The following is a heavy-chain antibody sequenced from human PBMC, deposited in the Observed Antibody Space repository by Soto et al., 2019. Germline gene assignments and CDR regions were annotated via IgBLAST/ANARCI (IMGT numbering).Heavy chain of an antibody. V-gene: IGHV1-46*03. J-gene: IGHJ4*02. CDR2: MNPSGGNT. D-gene: IGHD5-18*01. CDR3: ARARIQLWLPFDY. CDR1: GYTFTSYD. Sequence: ASVKVSCKAAGYTFTSYDINWVRQAPGQGLEWMGRMNPSGGNTSYAQKFQGRVTMTRDTSTSTVYMELSSLRSEDTAVYYCARARIQLWLPFDYWGQGTLVTVSS.